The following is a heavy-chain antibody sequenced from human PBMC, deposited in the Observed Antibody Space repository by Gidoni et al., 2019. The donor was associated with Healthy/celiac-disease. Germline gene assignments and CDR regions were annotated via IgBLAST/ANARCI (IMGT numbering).Heavy chain of an antibody. CDR2: IYYSGST. V-gene: IGHV4-39*01. Sequence: QLQLQESGPGLVTPSETLSLTCTVSGGSISSSSYYWGWIRQPPGKGLEWIGSIYYSGSTYYNPSLKSRVTISVDTSKNQFSLKLSSVTAADTAVYYCARQVRGIAARWDYFDYWGQGTLVTVSS. CDR3: ARQVRGIAARWDYFDY. CDR1: GGSISSSSYY. J-gene: IGHJ4*02. D-gene: IGHD6-6*01.